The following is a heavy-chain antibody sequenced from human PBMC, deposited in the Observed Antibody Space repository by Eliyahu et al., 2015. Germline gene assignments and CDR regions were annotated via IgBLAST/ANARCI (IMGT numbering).Heavy chain of an antibody. CDR2: IWYDGTNK. D-gene: IGHD3-16*01. Sequence: QVQMVESGGGVVQPGSXLRLSCXVSGFPFXNYGMHWVRQAPGKGLEWVAIIWYDGTNKYDADSVKGRFTISRDNSKNTLYLQMNSLRVEDTAVYFCARSAYYDFHTYLIDYWGQGTLVTVSS. J-gene: IGHJ4*02. V-gene: IGHV3-33*01. CDR3: ARSAYYDFHTYLIDY. CDR1: GFPFXNYG.